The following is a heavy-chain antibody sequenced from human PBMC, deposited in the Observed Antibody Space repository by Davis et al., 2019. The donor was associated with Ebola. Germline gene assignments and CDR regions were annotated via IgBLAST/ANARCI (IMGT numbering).Heavy chain of an antibody. Sequence: SETLSLTCTVSGGSVSSGSYYWNWIRQPPGKGLEWIGYIYYSGSTNYNPSLKSRVTISVDTSKNQFSLKLSSVTAADTAVYYCARGGSSSWYYPNYWGQGTLVTVSS. J-gene: IGHJ4*02. D-gene: IGHD6-13*01. CDR1: GGSVSSGSYY. V-gene: IGHV4-61*01. CDR3: ARGGSSSWYYPNY. CDR2: IYYSGST.